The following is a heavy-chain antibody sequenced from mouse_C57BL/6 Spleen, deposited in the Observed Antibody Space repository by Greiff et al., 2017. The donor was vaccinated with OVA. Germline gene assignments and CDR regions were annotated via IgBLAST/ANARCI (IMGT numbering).Heavy chain of an antibody. CDR3: ARQNYYGSSWWAMDY. Sequence: VKLQQSGAELVKPGASVKMSCKASGYTFTTYPIEWMKQNHGKSLEWIGNFHPYNDDTKYNEKFKGKATLTVEKSSSTVYLELSRLTSDDSAVYYCARQNYYGSSWWAMDYWGQGTSVTVSS. J-gene: IGHJ4*01. V-gene: IGHV1-47*01. CDR1: GYTFTTYP. CDR2: FHPYNDDT. D-gene: IGHD1-1*01.